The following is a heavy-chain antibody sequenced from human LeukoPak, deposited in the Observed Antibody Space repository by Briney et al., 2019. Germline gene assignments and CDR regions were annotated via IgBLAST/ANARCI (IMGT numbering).Heavy chain of an antibody. J-gene: IGHJ4*02. V-gene: IGHV1-69*05. CDR2: IIPIFGTA. CDR3: ARVPEGDYSVDY. Sequence: ASVKVSCKASGGTFSSYAVSWVRQAPGQGLEWMGGIIPIFGTANYAQKFQGRVTISTDESTSTAYMELSSLRSEDTAVYYCARVPEGDYSVDYWGQGTLVTVSS. CDR1: GGTFSSYA. D-gene: IGHD4-17*01.